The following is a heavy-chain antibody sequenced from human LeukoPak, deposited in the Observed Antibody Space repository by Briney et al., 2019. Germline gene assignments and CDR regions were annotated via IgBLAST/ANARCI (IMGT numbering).Heavy chain of an antibody. Sequence: SETLSLTCSGSGGSISSDYCICAGEPPGGGRGWIGYIYYSGGTNYNPSLESRVTISVDTSKNQFSLKLSSVTAADTAVYYCARVNRVRVPGGAGYYYYMEVWGKGTTVTVSS. CDR3: ARVNRVRVPGGAGYYYYMEV. J-gene: IGHJ6*03. V-gene: IGHV4-59*01. D-gene: IGHD2-8*02. CDR2: IYYSGGT. CDR1: GGSISSDY.